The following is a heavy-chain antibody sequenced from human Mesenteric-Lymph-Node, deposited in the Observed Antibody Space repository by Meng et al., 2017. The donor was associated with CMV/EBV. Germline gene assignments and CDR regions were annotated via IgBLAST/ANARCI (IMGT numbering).Heavy chain of an antibody. V-gene: IGHV3-23*01. CDR2: ISASTGYT. CDR3: GKGSRSTSWYYFDY. D-gene: IGHD6-13*01. Sequence: GESLKISCAASGFAFSSFAMNWVRQAPGKGLEWVSTISASTGYTSYADSVRGRFTISRDNSKNTLYLQMNSLRTEDTAIYYCGKGSRSTSWYYFDYWGQGTLVTVSS. CDR1: GFAFSSFA. J-gene: IGHJ4*02.